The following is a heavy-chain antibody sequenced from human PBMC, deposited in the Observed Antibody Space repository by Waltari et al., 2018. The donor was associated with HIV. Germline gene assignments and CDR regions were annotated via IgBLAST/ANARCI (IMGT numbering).Heavy chain of an antibody. CDR3: ARARLVSRGQYCSTTSCLPHYYYYYGMDV. J-gene: IGHJ6*02. CDR2: INQSGST. V-gene: IGHV4-34*01. Sequence: QVQLRQWGAGLLKPSETLSLTCAVYGGPFSGSYGRWFRQPPGKGLAWFGEINQSGSTTDNPSLKRRVTISVDTSKNQFSLKLTSVTAADTAVFYCARARLVSRGQYCSTTSCLPHYYYYYGMDVWGQGTTVTVSS. D-gene: IGHD2-2*01. CDR1: GGPFSGSY.